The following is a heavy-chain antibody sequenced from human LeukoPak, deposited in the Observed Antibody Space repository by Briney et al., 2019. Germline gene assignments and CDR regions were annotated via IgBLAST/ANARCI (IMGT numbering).Heavy chain of an antibody. CDR2: INSDGSST. CDR3: ARVYDVNWGGFDY. V-gene: IGHV3-74*01. CDR1: GFTFSSYW. J-gene: IGHJ4*02. Sequence: PGGSLRLSCAASGFTFSSYWMHWLRQAPGKGLVWVSRINSDGSSTSYAESVKGRFTISRDNAKNTLYLQMNSLRAEDTAVYYCARVYDVNWGGFDYWGQGTLVTVSS. D-gene: IGHD7-27*01.